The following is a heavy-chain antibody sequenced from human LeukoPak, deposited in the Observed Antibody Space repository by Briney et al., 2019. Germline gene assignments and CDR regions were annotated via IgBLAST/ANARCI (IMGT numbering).Heavy chain of an antibody. Sequence: SETLSLTCTVSGGSISSYYWSWIRQPPGKGLEWIGYIYYSGSTNYNPSLKSRVTISVDTSKNQFSLKLSSVTAADTAVYYCARRLTRLYYFDYWGQGTLVTVSS. J-gene: IGHJ4*02. D-gene: IGHD6-6*01. V-gene: IGHV4-59*08. CDR2: IYYSGST. CDR3: ARRLTRLYYFDY. CDR1: GGSISSYY.